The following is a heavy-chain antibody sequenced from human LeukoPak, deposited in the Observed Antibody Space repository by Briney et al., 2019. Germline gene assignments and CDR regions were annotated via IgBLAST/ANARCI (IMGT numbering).Heavy chain of an antibody. Sequence: SETLSLTCTVSGYSISSGYYWGWIRQPPGKGLKWIGSISHSGSTYYNPSLKSRVTISVDTSKNQFSLKLSSVTAADTAVYYCARVGGCSGGSCSSGPYNWFDPWGQGTLVTVSS. D-gene: IGHD2-15*01. J-gene: IGHJ5*02. V-gene: IGHV4-38-2*02. CDR3: ARVGGCSGGSCSSGPYNWFDP. CDR2: ISHSGST. CDR1: GYSISSGYY.